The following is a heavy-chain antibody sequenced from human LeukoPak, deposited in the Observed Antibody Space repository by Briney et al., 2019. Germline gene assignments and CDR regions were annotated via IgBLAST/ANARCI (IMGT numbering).Heavy chain of an antibody. J-gene: IGHJ4*02. CDR3: ARVGATLPLDY. CDR2: IYSGGST. V-gene: IGHV3-53*01. Sequence: SSETLSLTCTVSGGSISSYYWSWVRQAPGKGLEWVSVIYSGGSTYYADSVKGRFTISRDNSKNTLYLQMNSLRAEDTAVYYCARVGATLPLDYWGQGTLVTVSS. CDR1: GGSISSYY. D-gene: IGHD1-26*01.